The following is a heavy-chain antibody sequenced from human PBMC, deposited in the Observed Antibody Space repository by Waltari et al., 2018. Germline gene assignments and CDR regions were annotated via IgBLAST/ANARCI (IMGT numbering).Heavy chain of an antibody. J-gene: IGHJ4*02. V-gene: IGHV3-7*01. D-gene: IGHD5-12*01. Sequence: EVQLVESGGGLVQPGGSLRLSCAASGFTFSTSWMSWVRQAPGKGREWVAKREQDGGEKVVVDSVKGRLTTSRDNARNSLFLQMNSLRAEDTAFYYCARAYGGYLTSWGQGTLVTVSS. CDR1: GFTFSTSW. CDR2: REQDGGEK. CDR3: ARAYGGYLTS.